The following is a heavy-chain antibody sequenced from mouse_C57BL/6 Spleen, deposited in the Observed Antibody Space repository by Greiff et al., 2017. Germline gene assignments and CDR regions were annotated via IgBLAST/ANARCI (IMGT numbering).Heavy chain of an antibody. CDR1: GYTFTSYW. V-gene: IGHV1-61*01. J-gene: IGHJ1*03. Sequence: QVQLQQPGAELVRPGSSVKLSCKASGYTFTSYWMDWVKQRPGQGLEWIGNIYPSDSETHYNQKFKDKATLTVDKSSSTAYMQLSSLTSEDSAVYYCARRGYDGDWYFDVWGTGTTVTVSS. D-gene: IGHD2-2*01. CDR2: IYPSDSET. CDR3: ARRGYDGDWYFDV.